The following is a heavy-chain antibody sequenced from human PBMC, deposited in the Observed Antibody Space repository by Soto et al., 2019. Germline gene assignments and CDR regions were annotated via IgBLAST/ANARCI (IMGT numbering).Heavy chain of an antibody. J-gene: IGHJ4*02. V-gene: IGHV3-33*01. Sequence: QVQLVESGGGVVQPGRSLRLSCAAPGFMFSNHGMHWVRQAPGKGLEWVAVIWSDGNNRYYADSVKGRFTISRDNSKNTVYLQMNRLRAEDTAVYYCVRGDNWNDEASDYWGQGTLVTVSS. D-gene: IGHD1-1*01. CDR1: GFMFSNHG. CDR3: VRGDNWNDEASDY. CDR2: IWSDGNNR.